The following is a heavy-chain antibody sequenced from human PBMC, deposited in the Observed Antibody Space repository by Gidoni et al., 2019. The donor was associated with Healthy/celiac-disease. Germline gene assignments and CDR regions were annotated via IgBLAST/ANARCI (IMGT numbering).Heavy chain of an antibody. CDR1: GFTFDDYA. CDR3: AKDHRPYCSSTSCSRPDY. CDR2: ISWNSGSI. V-gene: IGHV3-9*01. J-gene: IGHJ4*02. D-gene: IGHD2-2*01. Sequence: EVQLVESGGGLVQPGRSLRLSCAASGFTFDDYAMHWVRQAPGKGLEWVSGISWNSGSIGYADSVKGRFTISRDNAKNSLYLQMNSLRAEDTALYYCAKDHRPYCSSTSCSRPDYWDQGTLVTVSS.